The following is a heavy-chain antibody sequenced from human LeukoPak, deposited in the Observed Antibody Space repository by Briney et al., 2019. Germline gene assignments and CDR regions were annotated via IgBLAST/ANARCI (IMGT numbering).Heavy chain of an antibody. CDR3: ARGSNWYGS. V-gene: IGHV4-59*01. CDR2: IYYSGST. Sequence: SETQSLTCTVSGGSISGNYWSWIRQPPGKGLEWIGYIYYSGSTNYNPSLKSRVTISVDTSKNQFSLKLSSVTAADTAVYFCARGSNWYGSWGQGTLVTVSS. CDR1: GGSISGNY. J-gene: IGHJ5*01.